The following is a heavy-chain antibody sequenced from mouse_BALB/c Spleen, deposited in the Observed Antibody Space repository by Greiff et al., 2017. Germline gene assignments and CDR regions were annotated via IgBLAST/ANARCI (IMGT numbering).Heavy chain of an antibody. CDR3: ARCQYGNHYYAMDY. CDR2: ISYSGST. D-gene: IGHD2-10*02. V-gene: IGHV3-8*02. J-gene: IGHJ4*01. Sequence: EVKLMESGPSLVKPSQTLSLTCSVTGDSITSGYWNWIRKFPGNKLEYMGYISYSGSTYYNPSLKSRISITRDTSKNQYYLQLNSVTTEDTATYYCARCQYGNHYYAMDYWGQGTSVTVSS. CDR1: GDSITSGY.